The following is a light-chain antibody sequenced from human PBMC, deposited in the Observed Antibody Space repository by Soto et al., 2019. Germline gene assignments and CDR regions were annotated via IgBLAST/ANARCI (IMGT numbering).Light chain of an antibody. Sequence: EIVMTQSPATLSVSPGERATLSCRASQSVGSDLAWYQQKPGQAPRLVIYGAFTRATGIPARFSGTGSGTEFTLTISSLQSEDLALYYCQQYNDWPLTFGQGTKVDIK. CDR3: QQYNDWPLT. J-gene: IGKJ1*01. CDR2: GAF. CDR1: QSVGSD. V-gene: IGKV3-15*01.